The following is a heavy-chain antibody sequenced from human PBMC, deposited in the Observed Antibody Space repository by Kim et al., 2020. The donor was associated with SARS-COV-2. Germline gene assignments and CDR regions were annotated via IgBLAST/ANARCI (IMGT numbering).Heavy chain of an antibody. D-gene: IGHD6-6*01. CDR1: GYTFSANW. J-gene: IGHJ4*02. CDR2: IYPADSDT. CDR3: VRGLEGGTSYGF. V-gene: IGHV5-51*01. Sequence: GESLKISCKGSGYTFSANWIGWVRQVPGKGLEWMGIIYPADSDTRYSPSFQGQVTFSADKSISTAYLQWNSLKASDTAMYYCVRGLEGGTSYGFWGQGTLVTVSS.